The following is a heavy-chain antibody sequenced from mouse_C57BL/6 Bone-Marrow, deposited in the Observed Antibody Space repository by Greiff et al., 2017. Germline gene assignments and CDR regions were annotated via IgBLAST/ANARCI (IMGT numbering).Heavy chain of an antibody. Sequence: EVKLLESGGGLVQPGGSLKLSCAASGIDFSRYWMSWVRRAPGKGLEWIGEINPDSSTIYYAPSLQDQFIISRDNAKNTLYLQMSKVRSEDTALXYLARPGIYYDYDERSYWYFDVWGTGTTVTVSS. D-gene: IGHD2-4*01. CDR3: ARPGIYYDYDERSYWYFDV. J-gene: IGHJ1*03. CDR2: INPDSSTI. CDR1: GIDFSRYW. V-gene: IGHV4-1*01.